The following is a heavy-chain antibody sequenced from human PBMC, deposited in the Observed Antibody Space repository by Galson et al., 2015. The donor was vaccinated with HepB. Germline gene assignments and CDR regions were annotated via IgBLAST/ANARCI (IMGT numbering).Heavy chain of an antibody. D-gene: IGHD5-18*01. CDR1: GYTLTELS. CDR2: FNPEDGET. V-gene: IGHV1-24*01. J-gene: IGHJ6*02. Sequence: SVKVSCKVSGYTLTELSMHWVRQAPGKGLEWMGGFNPEDGETIYAQKFQGRVTMTEDTSTDTAYMELSSLRSEDTAVYYCATGDTAMVRLLGYYYYGMDVWGQGTTVTVSS. CDR3: ATGDTAMVRLLGYYYYGMDV.